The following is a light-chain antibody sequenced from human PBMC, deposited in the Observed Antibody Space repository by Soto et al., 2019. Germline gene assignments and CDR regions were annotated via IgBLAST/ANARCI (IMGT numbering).Light chain of an antibody. CDR3: QQYNGYRWT. CDR1: QSISSW. CDR2: DAS. Sequence: IHMTQSPSTLSASVGYRVTITGRASQSISSWLAWYQQKPGKAPKLLIYDASSLESGVPSRFSGSGSGTEFTLTISSLQPDDFATYYCQQYNGYRWTFGQGTKVDIK. J-gene: IGKJ1*01. V-gene: IGKV1-5*01.